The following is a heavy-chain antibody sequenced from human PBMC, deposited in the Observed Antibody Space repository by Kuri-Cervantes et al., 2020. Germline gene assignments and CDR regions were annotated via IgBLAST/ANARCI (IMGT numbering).Heavy chain of an antibody. J-gene: IGHJ4*02. CDR3: AREGISGSYGYYDY. D-gene: IGHD1-26*01. Sequence: SETLSLTCTVSGGSINNYYWSWIRLPPGKGLEWIGYIYSSGSTNYNPSLKSRVTISVDTSKKQFSLKLSSVTAADTAVYYCAREGISGSYGYYDYWGQGTLVTVSS. CDR1: GGSINNYY. CDR2: IYSSGST. V-gene: IGHV4-59*01.